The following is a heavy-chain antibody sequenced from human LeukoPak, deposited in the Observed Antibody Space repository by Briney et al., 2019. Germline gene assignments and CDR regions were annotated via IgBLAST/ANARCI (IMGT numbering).Heavy chain of an antibody. J-gene: IGHJ5*02. Sequence: ASVKVSCKASGYTFTSYAMNWVRQAPGQGLEWMGWINTNTGNPTYAQGFTGRFVFSLDTSVSTAYLQISSLKAEDTAVYYCARGLIAVAGNWFDPWGQGTLVTVSS. D-gene: IGHD6-13*01. V-gene: IGHV7-4-1*02. CDR1: GYTFTSYA. CDR3: ARGLIAVAGNWFDP. CDR2: INTNTGNP.